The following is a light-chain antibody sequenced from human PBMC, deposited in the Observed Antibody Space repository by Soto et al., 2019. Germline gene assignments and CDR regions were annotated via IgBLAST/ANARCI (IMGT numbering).Light chain of an antibody. CDR3: QQYNSYRT. CDR2: DAS. Sequence: DIQLTQSPSSLSASLGDRVTITCQASQDIDNFLNWYQHKPGAAPKLLIYDASTLAPGVPSRFSGTESGAEFTLTISSLQPDDFATYYCQQYNSYRTFGQGTKVDIK. J-gene: IGKJ1*01. V-gene: IGKV1-33*01. CDR1: QDIDNF.